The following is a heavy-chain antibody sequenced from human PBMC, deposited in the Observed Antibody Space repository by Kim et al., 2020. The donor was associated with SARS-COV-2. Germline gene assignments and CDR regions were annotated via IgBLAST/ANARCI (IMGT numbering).Heavy chain of an antibody. CDR1: GFTFSSYG. J-gene: IGHJ4*02. D-gene: IGHD3-10*01. CDR2: ISYDGSNK. CDR3: AKDAQTGGWFRELSPLDY. Sequence: GGSLRLSCAASGFTFSSYGMHWVRQAPGKGLEWVAVISYDGSNKYYADSVKGRFTISRDNSKNTLYLQMNSLRAEDTAVYYCAKDAQTGGWFRELSPLDYWGQGTLVTVSS. V-gene: IGHV3-30*18.